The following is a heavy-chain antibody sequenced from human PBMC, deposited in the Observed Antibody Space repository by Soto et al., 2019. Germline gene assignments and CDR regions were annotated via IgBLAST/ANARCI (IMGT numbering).Heavy chain of an antibody. CDR1: GFSLSNARMG. J-gene: IGHJ3*02. CDR3: ARALMTTVTTRAFDI. CDR2: IFSNDEK. Sequence: QVTLKESGPVLVNPTETLTLTCTVSGFSLSNARMGVSWIRQPPGKALEWLAHIFSNDEKSYSTSLKSRLTITKDTSKSQVVLTMTNMDPVDTATYYCARALMTTVTTRAFDIWGQGTMVTVSS. V-gene: IGHV2-26*01. D-gene: IGHD4-17*01.